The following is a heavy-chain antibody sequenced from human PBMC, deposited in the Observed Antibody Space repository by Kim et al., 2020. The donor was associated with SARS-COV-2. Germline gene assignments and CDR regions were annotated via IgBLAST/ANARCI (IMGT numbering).Heavy chain of an antibody. CDR1: GFVFDDFA. Sequence: GGSLRLSCAASGFVFDDFAMAWVRQVPGKGLEWVSDIIWTGGATDYADSVRGRFTISRDSDKNSLYLQMNSLRAEDTALYHCARGPSPGTNNYFDFWGPGTLVTVPP. D-gene: IGHD2-8*01. CDR2: IIWTGGAT. J-gene: IGHJ4*02. V-gene: IGHV3-20*01. CDR3: ARGPSPGTNNYFDF.